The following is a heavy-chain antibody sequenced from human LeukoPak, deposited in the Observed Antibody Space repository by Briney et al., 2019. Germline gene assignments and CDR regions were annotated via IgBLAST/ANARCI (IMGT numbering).Heavy chain of an antibody. CDR1: GYTFTSYY. V-gene: IGHV1-69*13. J-gene: IGHJ4*02. CDR3: ASLAAAAGDDPDY. CDR2: IIPIFGTA. Sequence: ASVKVSCKASGYTFTSYYIHWVRQAPGQGLEWMGGIIPIFGTANYAQKFQGRVTITADESTSTAYMELSSLRSEDTAVYYCASLAAAAGDDPDYWGQGTLVTVSS. D-gene: IGHD6-13*01.